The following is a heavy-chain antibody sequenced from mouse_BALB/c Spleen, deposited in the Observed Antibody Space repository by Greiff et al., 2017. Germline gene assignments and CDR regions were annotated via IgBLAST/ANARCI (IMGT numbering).Heavy chain of an antibody. CDR2: IDPANGNT. D-gene: IGHD1-1*01. J-gene: IGHJ3*01. Sequence: VQLQQSGAELVKPGASVKLSCTASGFTIKDTYMHWVKQRPDQGLEWIGRIDPANGNTKYDPKFQGKATITADTSSNTAYLQLSSLTSEDTAVYYCARQAYYYGNSYRDWFAYWGQGTLVTVSA. V-gene: IGHV14-3*02. CDR1: GFTIKDTY. CDR3: ARQAYYYGNSYRDWFAY.